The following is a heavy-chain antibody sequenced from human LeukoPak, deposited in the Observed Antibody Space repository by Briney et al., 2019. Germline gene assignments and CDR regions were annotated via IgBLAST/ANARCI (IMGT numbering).Heavy chain of an antibody. J-gene: IGHJ4*02. CDR1: GGTFSSYA. CDR3: ARGYGYYDSSGYSNYFDY. CDR2: IIPILGIA. D-gene: IGHD3-22*01. V-gene: IGHV1-69*04. Sequence: SVKVSCKASGGTFSSYAISWVRQAPGQGLEWMGRIIPILGIANYAQKFQGRVTITADKSTSTAYMELSSLRSEDTAVYYCARGYGYYDSSGYSNYFDYWGQGTLVTVSS.